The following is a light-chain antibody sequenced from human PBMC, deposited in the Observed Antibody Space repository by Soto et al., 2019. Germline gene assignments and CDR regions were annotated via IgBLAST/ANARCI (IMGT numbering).Light chain of an antibody. J-gene: IGLJ3*02. CDR1: NSDVGGFNF. CDR2: VVT. CDR3: SSYTSSGTWV. V-gene: IGLV2-14*01. Sequence: QSVLTQPASVSGSPGQSITLSCTGTNSDVGGFNFVSWLQQHPGKAPKLILYVVTNRPSGVSNRFSGSKSGNTAPLTISGLQADDEADYYCSSYTSSGTWVFGGGTKLTVL.